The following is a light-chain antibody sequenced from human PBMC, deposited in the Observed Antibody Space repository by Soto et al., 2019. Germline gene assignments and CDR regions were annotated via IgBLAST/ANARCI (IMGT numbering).Light chain of an antibody. CDR3: QQSYSTSWT. CDR2: AAS. Sequence: DIQMTQSRSSLSSSVGDIFTISCRASQSISSYLNWYQQKPGKAPKLLIYAASSLQSGVPSRFSGSRSGTDFTLTISSLQPEDFATYYCQQSYSTSWTFGQGTKVDIK. J-gene: IGKJ1*01. CDR1: QSISSY. V-gene: IGKV1-39*01.